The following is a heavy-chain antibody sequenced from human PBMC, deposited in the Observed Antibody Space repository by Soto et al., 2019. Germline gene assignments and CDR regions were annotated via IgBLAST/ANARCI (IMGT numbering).Heavy chain of an antibody. CDR2: IIPIFGTA. D-gene: IGHD3-22*01. J-gene: IGHJ4*02. CDR1: GGTFSSYA. Sequence: VKVSCKASGGTFSSYAISWVRQAPGQGLEWMGGIIPIFGTANYAQKFQCRVTITADESTSTAYMELSSLRSEDTAVYYCARDPPRDYYDSSGYSDYWGQGTLVTVYS. CDR3: ARDPPRDYYDSSGYSDY. V-gene: IGHV1-69*01.